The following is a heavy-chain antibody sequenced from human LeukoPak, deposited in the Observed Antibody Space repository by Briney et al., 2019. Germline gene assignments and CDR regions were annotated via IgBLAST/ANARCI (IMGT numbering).Heavy chain of an antibody. V-gene: IGHV4-61*02. Sequence: PSETLSLTCTVSGGSISSGSYYWSWIRQPAGKGLVWIGRIYTSGNTNYNPSLKSRVTISVDTSKNQFSLKLSSVTAADTAVYYCARDIGGSSSSWSNYYYYYMDVWGKGTTVTVSS. CDR2: IYTSGNT. CDR1: GGSISSGSYY. CDR3: ARDIGGSSSSWSNYYYYYMDV. D-gene: IGHD6-13*01. J-gene: IGHJ6*03.